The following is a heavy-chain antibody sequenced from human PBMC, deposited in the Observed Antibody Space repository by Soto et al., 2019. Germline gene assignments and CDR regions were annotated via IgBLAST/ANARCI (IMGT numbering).Heavy chain of an antibody. CDR3: SAWKPCLY. J-gene: IGHJ2*01. Sequence: RGSLRLSCAASGFTFTKFGMHWGRQAPGKGLEWVAIIWYDGSHKYYADSVKGRFTISRDNSKNTVSLHMDSLGADDTAMYYCSAWKPCLYRGRGSL. CDR1: GFTFTKFG. V-gene: IGHV3-33*01. CDR2: IWYDGSHK. D-gene: IGHD1-1*01.